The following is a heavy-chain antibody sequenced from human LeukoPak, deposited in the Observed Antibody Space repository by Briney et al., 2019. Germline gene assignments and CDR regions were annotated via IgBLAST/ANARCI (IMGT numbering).Heavy chain of an antibody. CDR1: GFTFSSYT. V-gene: IGHV3-21*01. CDR3: ARDARYSGHDY. Sequence: PGGSLRLSCAASGFTFSSYTMNWVRQAPGKGLEWVSCISSSTSYIYYTDSVKGRFTISRDNAKNSLYLQMNSLRAEDTAVYYCARDARYSGHDYWGQGTLVTVSS. D-gene: IGHD5-12*01. CDR2: ISSSTSYI. J-gene: IGHJ4*02.